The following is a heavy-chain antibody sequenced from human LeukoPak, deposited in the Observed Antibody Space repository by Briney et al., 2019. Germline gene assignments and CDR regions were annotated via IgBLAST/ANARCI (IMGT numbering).Heavy chain of an antibody. CDR2: IIPIFGTA. J-gene: IGHJ6*04. CDR3: ARDQGPVRGVDYYYYGMDV. CDR1: GGTFSSYA. Sequence: ASVKVSCKASGGTFSSYAISWVRQAPGQGLEWMGGIIPIFGTANYAQKFQGRVTITADKSTSTAYMELSSLRSEDTAVYYCARDQGPVRGVDYYYYGMDVWGKGTTVTVSS. D-gene: IGHD3-10*01. V-gene: IGHV1-69*06.